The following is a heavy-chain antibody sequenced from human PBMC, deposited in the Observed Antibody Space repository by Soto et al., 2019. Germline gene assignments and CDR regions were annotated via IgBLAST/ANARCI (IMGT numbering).Heavy chain of an antibody. D-gene: IGHD6-19*01. CDR2: ISGSGGST. J-gene: IGHJ4*02. CDR3: ARAGMMYSSGWCPFDY. V-gene: IGHV3-23*01. CDR1: GFTFSSYA. Sequence: PGGSLRLSCAASGFTFSSYAMSWVRQAPGKGLEWVSAISGSGGSTYYADSVKGRFTTSRDNAKNSLYLQMNSLRAEDTAVYYCARAGMMYSSGWCPFDYWGQGSLVTVSS.